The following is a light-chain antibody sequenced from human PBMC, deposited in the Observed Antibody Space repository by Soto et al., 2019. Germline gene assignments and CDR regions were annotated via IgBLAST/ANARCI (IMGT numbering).Light chain of an antibody. V-gene: IGLV2-14*01. CDR3: SSFADNSNPV. J-gene: IGLJ2*01. CDR2: DVS. Sequence: QSALTQPASVSGSPGQSITISCSGTSSDIGGYNYVSWYQQHPGKVPKLMIYDVSNRPSGVSNRFSGSESGNTASLTISGLQTEDEANYYCSSFADNSNPVFGEGTQRTVL. CDR1: SSDIGGYNY.